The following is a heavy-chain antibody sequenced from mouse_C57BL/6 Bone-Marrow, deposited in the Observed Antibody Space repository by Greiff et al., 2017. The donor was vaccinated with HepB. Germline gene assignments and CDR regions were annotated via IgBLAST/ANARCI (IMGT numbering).Heavy chain of an antibody. CDR2: ISDGGSYT. V-gene: IGHV5-4*01. J-gene: IGHJ2*01. Sequence: EVQGVESGGGLVKPGGSLKLSCAASGFTFSSYAMSWVRQTPEKRLEWVATISDGGSYTYYPDNVKGRFTISRDNAKNNLYLQMSHLKSEDTAMYYCARDLGDGYFDYWGQGTTLTVSS. CDR3: ARDLGDGYFDY. CDR1: GFTFSSYA. D-gene: IGHD2-3*01.